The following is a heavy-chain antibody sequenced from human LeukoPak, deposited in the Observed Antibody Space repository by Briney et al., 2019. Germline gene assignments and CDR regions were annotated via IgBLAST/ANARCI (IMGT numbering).Heavy chain of an antibody. CDR2: ISYDGSNK. Sequence: QPGGSLRLSCAASGFTFTSYGMHWVRQGPGKGLEWVAAISYDGSNKYYGESVKGRFTISRDNAKNSLYLQMNSLRAEDTAVYYCARSDVVTNWFDPWGQGTLVTVSS. CDR1: GFTFTSYG. J-gene: IGHJ5*02. CDR3: ARSDVVTNWFDP. V-gene: IGHV3-30*03. D-gene: IGHD2-15*01.